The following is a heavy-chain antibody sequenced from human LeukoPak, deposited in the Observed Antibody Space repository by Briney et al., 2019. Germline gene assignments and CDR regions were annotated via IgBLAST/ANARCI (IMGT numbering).Heavy chain of an antibody. CDR1: GYTFTGYY. J-gene: IGHJ4*02. D-gene: IGHD6-6*01. Sequence: ASVKVSCKASGYTFTGYYMHWVRQAPGQGLEWMGWINPNRGGINYAQKFQGRVTMTRDTSISTAYMELSRLRSDDTAVYYCARGIAARRFDYWGQGTLVTVSS. CDR2: INPNRGGI. CDR3: ARGIAARRFDY. V-gene: IGHV1-2*02.